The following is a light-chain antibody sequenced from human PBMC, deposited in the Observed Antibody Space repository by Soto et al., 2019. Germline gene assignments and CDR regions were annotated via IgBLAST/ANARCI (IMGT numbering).Light chain of an antibody. CDR1: NIGS. J-gene: IGLJ3*02. V-gene: IGLV3-21*04. CDR3: QVWDSSSDYGV. CDR2: YDS. Sequence: SYELTQPPSVSVAPGETATITCGGHNIGSVHWYQQNPGQAPVLVMSYDSDRPSGIPERFSGSNSGNTATLTVSRVEAGDEADYYCQVWDSSSDYGVFGGGTKLTVL.